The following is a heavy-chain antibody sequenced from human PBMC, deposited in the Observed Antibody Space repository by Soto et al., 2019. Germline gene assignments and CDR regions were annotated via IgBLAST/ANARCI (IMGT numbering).Heavy chain of an antibody. D-gene: IGHD7-27*01. J-gene: IGHJ3*02. CDR3: AKVTATGALYTFDI. Sequence: GGSLRLSCAASGFTFNSHGMHWVRQAPGKGLEWVALISYDGGTKYYADSVKGRFTISRDNSKNTLYLQMNSLRVEDTAMYYCAKVTATGALYTFDIWGQGTMVTVSS. CDR1: GFTFNSHG. V-gene: IGHV3-30*18. CDR2: ISYDGGTK.